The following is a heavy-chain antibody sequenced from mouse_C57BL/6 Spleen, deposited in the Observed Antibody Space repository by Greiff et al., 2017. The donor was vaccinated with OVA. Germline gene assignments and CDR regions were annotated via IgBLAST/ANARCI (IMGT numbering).Heavy chain of an antibody. V-gene: IGHV1-15*01. CDR1: GYTFTDYE. CDR3: TRRTVVAKGYFDV. Sequence: QVQLKQSGAELVRPGASVTLSCKASGYTFTDYEMHWVKQTPVHGLEWIGAIDPETGGTAYNQKFKGKAILTADKSSSTAYMELRSLTSEDSAVYYCTRRTVVAKGYFDVWGTGTTVTVSS. J-gene: IGHJ1*03. CDR2: IDPETGGT. D-gene: IGHD1-1*01.